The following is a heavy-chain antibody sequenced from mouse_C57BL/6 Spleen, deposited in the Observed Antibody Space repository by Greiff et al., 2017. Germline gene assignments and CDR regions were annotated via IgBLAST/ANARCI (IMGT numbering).Heavy chain of an antibody. CDR2: IDPSDSYT. D-gene: IGHD1-1*01. Sequence: QVQLKQPGAELVMPGASVKLSCKASGYTFTSYWMHWVKQRPGQGLEWIGEIDPSDSYTNYNQKFKGKSTLTVDKSSSTAYMQLSSLTSEDSAVYYCARLTTVVARYFDYWGQGTTLTVSS. V-gene: IGHV1-69*01. CDR3: ARLTTVVARYFDY. CDR1: GYTFTSYW. J-gene: IGHJ2*01.